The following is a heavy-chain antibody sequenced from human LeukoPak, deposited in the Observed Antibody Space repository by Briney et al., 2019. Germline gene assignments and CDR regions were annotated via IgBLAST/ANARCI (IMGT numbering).Heavy chain of an antibody. J-gene: IGHJ4*02. Sequence: GASVKVSCKASGYTFTSYDINWVRQATGQGLEWMGWMNPNSGNTGYAQKFRGRVTMTRNTSISTAYMELSSLRSEDTAVYYCARGRLAYYYDSSGYLGYWGQGTLVTVSS. V-gene: IGHV1-8*01. D-gene: IGHD3-22*01. CDR2: MNPNSGNT. CDR3: ARGRLAYYYDSSGYLGY. CDR1: GYTFTSYD.